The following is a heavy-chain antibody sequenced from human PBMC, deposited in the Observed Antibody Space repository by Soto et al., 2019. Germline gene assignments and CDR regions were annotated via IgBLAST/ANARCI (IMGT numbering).Heavy chain of an antibody. D-gene: IGHD4-17*01. CDR2: IYYSGAT. J-gene: IGHJ4*02. V-gene: IGHV4-59*01. CDR3: AGGPDYASH. CDR1: GASISDYY. Sequence: QVQLQESGPGLVKPSETLSLTCTVSGASISDYYWSWIRQPPGKGLEWIGYIYYSGATNYNPSLKSRVTISVDMSKNHFSLKLSSVTAADTAVYYCAGGPDYASHWGQGILVTVSS.